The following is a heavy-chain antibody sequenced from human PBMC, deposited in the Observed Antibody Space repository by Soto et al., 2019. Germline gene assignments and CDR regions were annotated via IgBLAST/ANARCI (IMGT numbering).Heavy chain of an antibody. CDR2: ISWNSGSI. V-gene: IGHV3-9*01. J-gene: IGHJ4*02. Sequence: GGSLRLSCAASGFTFDDYAMHWVRQAPGKGLEWVSGISWNSGSIGYADSVKGRFTISRDNAKNSLYLQMNSLRAEDTALYYCANDVFDYWGQGTLVTVSS. CDR1: GFTFDDYA. CDR3: ANDVFDY.